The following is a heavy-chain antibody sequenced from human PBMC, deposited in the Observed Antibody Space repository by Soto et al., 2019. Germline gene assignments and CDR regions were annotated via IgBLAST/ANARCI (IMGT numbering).Heavy chain of an antibody. Sequence: QVQLQESGPGLVKPSETLSLTCAVSGYSISSGYYWGWIRQSPGKGLEWIGSIYHSGSTYYNPSLKSRVTISVDTSKNQFSLKLRSVTAADTAVYYCARRVAGIYHYYYGMDVWGQGTTVTVSS. V-gene: IGHV4-38-2*01. CDR3: ARRVAGIYHYYYGMDV. J-gene: IGHJ6*02. D-gene: IGHD6-19*01. CDR1: GYSISSGYY. CDR2: IYHSGST.